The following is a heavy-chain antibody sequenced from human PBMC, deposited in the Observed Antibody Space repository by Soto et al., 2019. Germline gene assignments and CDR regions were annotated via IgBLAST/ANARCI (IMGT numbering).Heavy chain of an antibody. CDR1: AGSISSYY. Sequence: GTLSLTCTVSAGSISSYYWSWIRQPPGKGLEWIGYIYYSGSTNYNPSLKSRVTISVDTSKNQFSLKLSSVTAADTAVYYCARHVIDYGGFGALDYWGKGTLVTVSS. CDR3: ARHVIDYGGFGALDY. CDR2: IYYSGST. D-gene: IGHD4-17*01. J-gene: IGHJ4*02. V-gene: IGHV4-59*01.